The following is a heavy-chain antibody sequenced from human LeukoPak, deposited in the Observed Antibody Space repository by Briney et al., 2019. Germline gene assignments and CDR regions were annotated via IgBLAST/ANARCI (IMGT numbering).Heavy chain of an antibody. CDR3: ARHRFASPLDS. CDR1: GVSSSSSY. D-gene: IGHD2-21*01. J-gene: IGHJ4*02. V-gene: IGHV4-59*08. CDR2: IFYTGDS. Sequence: SETLSLTCTVSGVSSSSSYWSWIRQPPGKGLEWIGYIFYTGDSNHNPSFKSRVSISLDTSKDQISLRLYSVTAADTAVYYCARHRFASPLDSWGQGTLVTVSS.